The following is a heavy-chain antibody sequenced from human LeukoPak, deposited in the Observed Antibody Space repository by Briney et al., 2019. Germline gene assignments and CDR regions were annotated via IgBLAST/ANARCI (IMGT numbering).Heavy chain of an antibody. J-gene: IGHJ6*04. V-gene: IGHV3-30*04. CDR2: ISYDGSNK. Sequence: GGSLRLSCAASGFTFSSYAMHWVRQAPGKGLEWVAVISYDGSNKYYADSVKGRFTISRDNSKKTLYLQMNSLRAEDTAVYYCARDSATQPRDIVVVPAAMHYYYYYGMDVWGKGTTVTVSS. CDR3: ARDSATQPRDIVVVPAAMHYYYYYGMDV. D-gene: IGHD2-2*01. CDR1: GFTFSSYA.